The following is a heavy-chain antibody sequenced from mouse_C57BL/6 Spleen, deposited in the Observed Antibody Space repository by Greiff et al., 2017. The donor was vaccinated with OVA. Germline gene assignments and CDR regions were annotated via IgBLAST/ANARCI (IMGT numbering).Heavy chain of an antibody. D-gene: IGHD3-2*02. Sequence: VHVKQSGAELVRPGASVKLSCTASGFNIKDDYMHWVKQRPEQGLEWIGWIDPENGDTEYASKFQGKATITADTSSNTAYLQLSSLTSEDTAVYYCTTAQADYFDYWGQGTTLTVSS. V-gene: IGHV14-4*01. CDR2: IDPENGDT. CDR3: TTAQADYFDY. CDR1: GFNIKDDY. J-gene: IGHJ2*01.